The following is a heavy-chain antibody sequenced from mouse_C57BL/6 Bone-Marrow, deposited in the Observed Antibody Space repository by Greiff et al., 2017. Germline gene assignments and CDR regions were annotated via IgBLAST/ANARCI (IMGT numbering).Heavy chain of an antibody. D-gene: IGHD1-1*01. CDR2: IDPENGDT. Sequence: EVQLQQSGAELVRPGASVKLSCTASGFNIKDDYMHWVKQRPEQGLEWIGWIDPENGDTEYASKFQGKATITADTSSNTAYLQLSSLTSEDTAVNYCTPFITTVAPYYFDYWGQGTTLTVSS. CDR3: TPFITTVAPYYFDY. J-gene: IGHJ2*01. V-gene: IGHV14-4*01. CDR1: GFNIKDDY.